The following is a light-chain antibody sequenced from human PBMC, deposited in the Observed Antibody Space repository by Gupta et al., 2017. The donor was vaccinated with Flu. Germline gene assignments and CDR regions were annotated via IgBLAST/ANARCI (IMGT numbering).Light chain of an antibody. CDR1: SSDVGAYNY. Sequence: QSALTQPASVSGSPGQSITISCTGTSSDVGAYNYVAWYQQHPGKAPKLIIFEVDNRPSGVSNRFSGSKSGKTASLTISGLQAEDEAHYYCSSYSGSSTLFGGGTKLTVL. V-gene: IGLV2-14*01. J-gene: IGLJ2*01. CDR2: EVD. CDR3: SSYSGSSTL.